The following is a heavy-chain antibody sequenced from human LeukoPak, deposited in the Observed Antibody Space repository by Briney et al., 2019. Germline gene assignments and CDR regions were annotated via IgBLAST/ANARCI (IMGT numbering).Heavy chain of an antibody. CDR3: VKVDT. Sequence: GFLRPSLVAFGFTFRSPGLPRVRQSPGKGLDWVAFIRNDGNKYNYAESVKGRFTISRDNSKNTLYLQMDSLSAEDTAVYYCVKVDTWGQGTLVTVSS. J-gene: IGHJ4*02. CDR2: IRNDGNKY. D-gene: IGHD5-18*01. CDR1: GFTFRSPG. V-gene: IGHV3-30*02.